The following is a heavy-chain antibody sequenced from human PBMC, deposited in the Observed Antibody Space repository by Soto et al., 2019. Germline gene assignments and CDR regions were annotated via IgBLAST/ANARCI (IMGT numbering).Heavy chain of an antibody. CDR2: IYYTGTT. CDR1: GGSVSSGSYY. Sequence: SETLSLTCTVSGGSVSSGSYYWSWIRQPPGKGLEWIGYIYYTGTTNYNPSLESRVTISVDTSKNQFSLKLSSVTAADTAVYYCARHVPYDFWSGYLDYWGQGTLVTVSS. V-gene: IGHV4-61*01. D-gene: IGHD3-3*01. CDR3: ARHVPYDFWSGYLDY. J-gene: IGHJ4*02.